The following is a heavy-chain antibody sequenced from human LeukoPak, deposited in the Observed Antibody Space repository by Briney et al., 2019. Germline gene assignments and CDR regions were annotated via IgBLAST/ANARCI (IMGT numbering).Heavy chain of an antibody. CDR1: GGSISSSNW. CDR2: IYHSGST. V-gene: IGHV4-4*02. D-gene: IGHD2-15*01. J-gene: IGHJ3*02. Sequence: PSETLSLTCAVSGGSISSSNWWSWVRQPPGKGLEWIGEIYHSGSTNYNPSLKSRVTISVDTSKNQFSLKLSSVTAADTAVYYCAREGYCSGGSCRPAAFDIWGQGTMVTVSS. CDR3: AREGYCSGGSCRPAAFDI.